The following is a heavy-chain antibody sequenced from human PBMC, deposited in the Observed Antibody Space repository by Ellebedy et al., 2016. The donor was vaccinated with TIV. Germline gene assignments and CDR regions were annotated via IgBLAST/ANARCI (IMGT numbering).Heavy chain of an antibody. D-gene: IGHD2-15*01. CDR2: INSDGSST. Sequence: GGSLRLXCAASGFTFSSYWMHWVRQAPGKGLVWVSRINSDGSSTSYADSVKGRFTISRDNAKNTLYLQMNSLRAEDTAVYYCARVRYCSGGSCYSENAFDIWGQGTMVTVSS. CDR3: ARVRYCSGGSCYSENAFDI. CDR1: GFTFSSYW. J-gene: IGHJ3*02. V-gene: IGHV3-74*01.